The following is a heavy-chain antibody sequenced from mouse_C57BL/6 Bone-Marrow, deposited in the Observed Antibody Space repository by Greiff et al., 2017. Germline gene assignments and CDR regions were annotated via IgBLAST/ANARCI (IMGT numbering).Heavy chain of an antibody. CDR3: ARDAPDAKDY. J-gene: IGHJ4*01. V-gene: IGHV7-1*01. CDR1: GFTFSGFY. Sequence: EVQLVESGGGLVQSGRSLRLSCATSGFTFSGFYMEWVRQAPGNGLEWIAASRNEADGYKTEYSSSVKGRFIVSRYTSPSILYLQMHALSAEDTDIYYCARDAPDAKDYWGQGTSVTVSS. CDR2: SRNEADGYKT.